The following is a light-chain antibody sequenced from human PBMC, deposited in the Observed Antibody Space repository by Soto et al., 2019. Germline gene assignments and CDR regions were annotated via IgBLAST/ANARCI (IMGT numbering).Light chain of an antibody. Sequence: QSALTQPRSVSGSPGQSVTISCTGTSRDVGGYNYVPWYQHHPAKAPKLMIYDGSKRPSGVPDRFSGSKSGNTASLTISGLQAVDEADYDCCSYAGSYTYVFGAGTKSPS. V-gene: IGLV2-11*01. CDR2: DGS. CDR3: CSYAGSYTYV. CDR1: SRDVGGYNY. J-gene: IGLJ1*01.